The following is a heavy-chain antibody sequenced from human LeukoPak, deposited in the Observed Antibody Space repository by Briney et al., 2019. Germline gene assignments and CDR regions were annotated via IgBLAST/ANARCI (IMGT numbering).Heavy chain of an antibody. CDR1: GFTFSDYY. D-gene: IGHD4-23*01. CDR2: ISSSSGYT. CDR3: ARDGGYGGNSALDY. Sequence: GGSLRLSCAASGFTFSDYYMSWIRQAPGKGLEWVSYISSSSGYTNYADSVKGRFTISRANAKNSLYRQMNSLRAEDTAVYYCARDGGYGGNSALDYWGQGTLVTVSS. V-gene: IGHV3-11*06. J-gene: IGHJ4*02.